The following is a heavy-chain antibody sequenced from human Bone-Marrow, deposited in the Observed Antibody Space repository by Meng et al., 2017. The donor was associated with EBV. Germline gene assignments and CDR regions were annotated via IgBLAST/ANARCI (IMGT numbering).Heavy chain of an antibody. CDR3: ARMGY. Sequence: VQLVQSGAEVKKPGASVKVSCTTFGYTFSRYAVNWVRQAPGQGPEWMGWINPNSGNTGFAQKIQGRVSMTGDTYTSTAYLELRNLRSEDTAVYYCARMGYWGQGTLVTVSS. J-gene: IGHJ4*02. V-gene: IGHV1-8*01. CDR2: INPNSGNT. CDR1: GYTFSRYA.